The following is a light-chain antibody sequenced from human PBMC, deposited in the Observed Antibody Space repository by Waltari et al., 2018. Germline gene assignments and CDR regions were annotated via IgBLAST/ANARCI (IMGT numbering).Light chain of an antibody. CDR1: NRAGATYDY. CDR3: SSYISTSTLYV. Sequence: QSALTQPASVPGSPGKSNTIPRTGTNRAGATYDYVSCYQQYPRKTPKLLISEVNNRPSGVSSRFSGSQSGNTASLTTSGLQADDEADYYCSSYISTSTLYVFETGTKVTVL. V-gene: IGLV2-14*01. J-gene: IGLJ1*01. CDR2: EVN.